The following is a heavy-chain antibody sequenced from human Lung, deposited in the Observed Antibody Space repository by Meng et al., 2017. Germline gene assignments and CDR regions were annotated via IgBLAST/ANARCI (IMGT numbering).Heavy chain of an antibody. V-gene: IGHV4-34*01. J-gene: IGHJ4*02. CDR2: INHSGST. CDR1: GGSFSDYY. D-gene: IGHD4-11*01. Sequence: QVQLQPWGGGLLKPSETLSLTCVVSGGSFSDYYWSWIRQPPGKGLEWIGEINHSGSTNYNPSLESRATISVDTSQNNLSLKLSSVTAADSAVYYCARGPTTMAHDFDYWGQGTLVTVSS. CDR3: ARGPTTMAHDFDY.